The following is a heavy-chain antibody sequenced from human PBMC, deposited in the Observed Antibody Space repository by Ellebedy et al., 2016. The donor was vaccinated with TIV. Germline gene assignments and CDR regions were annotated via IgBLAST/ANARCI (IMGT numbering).Heavy chain of an antibody. J-gene: IGHJ3*02. CDR3: ARPYRNYYESSALADAFDI. CDR1: GYSFTSYW. CDR2: IYPGDSDT. V-gene: IGHV5-51*01. Sequence: GESLKISXKGSGYSFTSYWIGWVRQMPGKGLEWMGIIYPGDSDTRYSPSFRGQVTISADKSISTAYLQWSSLKASDTAMYYCARPYRNYYESSALADAFDIWGQGTMVTVSS. D-gene: IGHD3-22*01.